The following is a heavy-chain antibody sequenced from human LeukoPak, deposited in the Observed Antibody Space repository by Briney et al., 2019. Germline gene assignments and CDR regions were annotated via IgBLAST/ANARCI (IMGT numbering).Heavy chain of an antibody. D-gene: IGHD2/OR15-2a*01. CDR3: ARERGRVVIDYFDY. CDR1: GYTFTGFG. V-gene: IGHV1-18*01. CDR2: ISTYNVNT. J-gene: IGHJ4*02. Sequence: ASVKVSCKASGYTFTGFGISWARQAPGQGLEWMGWISTYNVNTNYAQKFQGRVTMTTDTSTSTAYMELRSLRSDDTAVYYCARERGRVVIDYFDYWGQGTLVTVSS.